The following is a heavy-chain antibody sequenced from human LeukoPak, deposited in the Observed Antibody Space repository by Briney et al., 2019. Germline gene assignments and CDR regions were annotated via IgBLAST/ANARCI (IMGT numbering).Heavy chain of an antibody. CDR2: IIPIFGTA. D-gene: IGHD2-2*02. J-gene: IGHJ2*01. CDR1: GGTFSSYA. Sequence: SVKVSCKASGGTFSSYAISWVRQAPGQGLEWMGGIIPIFGTANYAQKFQGRVTITADESTSTAYMELSSLRSEDTAVYYCARTGGVVPAAIQYWYFDLWGRGTLVTVSS. CDR3: ARTGGVVPAAIQYWYFDL. V-gene: IGHV1-69*01.